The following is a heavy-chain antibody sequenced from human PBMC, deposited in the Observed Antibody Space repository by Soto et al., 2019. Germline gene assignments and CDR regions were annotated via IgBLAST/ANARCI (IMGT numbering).Heavy chain of an antibody. J-gene: IGHJ6*02. CDR2: IYPGDSDT. CDR3: ARTFFPPGSGFSYGMDG. CDR1: GYSFTSYW. D-gene: IGHD3-16*01. Sequence: GESLKISCKGSGYSFTSYWIGWVRQMPGKGLEWMGIIYPGDSDTRYSPSFQGQVTISADKSISTAYLQWSSLKASDTAMYYCARTFFPPGSGFSYGMDGCGQGATVTVSS. V-gene: IGHV5-51*01.